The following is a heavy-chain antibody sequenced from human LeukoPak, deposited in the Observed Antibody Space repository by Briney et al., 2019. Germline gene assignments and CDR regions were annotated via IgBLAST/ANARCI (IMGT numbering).Heavy chain of an antibody. V-gene: IGHV3-74*01. CDR1: GFTFSSYW. J-gene: IGHJ6*02. Sequence: GGSLRLSCAASGFTFSSYWMYWVRQAPGKGLVWVSRINSDGSDTTYADSVKGRFTISRDNAKNTLYLQMNSLRAEDTAVYYCARGNYYGMDVWGQGTTVTVSS. CDR3: ARGNYYGMDV. CDR2: INSDGSDT.